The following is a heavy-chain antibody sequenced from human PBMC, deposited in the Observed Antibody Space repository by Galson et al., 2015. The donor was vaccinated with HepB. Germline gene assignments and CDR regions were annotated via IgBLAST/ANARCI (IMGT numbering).Heavy chain of an antibody. CDR1: GYTFTSYT. CDR2: INAGNGNT. J-gene: IGHJ5*02. D-gene: IGHD2-2*01. Sequence: PVKVSCKASGYTFTSYTLHWVRQAPGQRLEWMGWINAGNGNTKYSQRFQGRVTITRDTSASTAYMELSSLRSEDTAVYYCAGDPYCSSTSCYDNWFDPWGQGTLVTVSS. V-gene: IGHV1-3*01. CDR3: AGDPYCSSTSCYDNWFDP.